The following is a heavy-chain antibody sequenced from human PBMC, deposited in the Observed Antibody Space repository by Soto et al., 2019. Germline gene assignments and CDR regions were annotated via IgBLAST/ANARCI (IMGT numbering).Heavy chain of an antibody. CDR3: ARGYGSGSYRWGPDNDAFDI. CDR1: GFTFSSYG. V-gene: IGHV3-33*01. J-gene: IGHJ3*02. Sequence: GGSLRLSCAASGFTFSSYGMHWVRQAPGKGLEWVAVIWYDGSNKYYADSVKGRFTISRDNSKNTLYLQMNSLRAEDTAVYYCARGYGSGSYRWGPDNDAFDIWGQGTMVTVSS. CDR2: IWYDGSNK. D-gene: IGHD3-10*01.